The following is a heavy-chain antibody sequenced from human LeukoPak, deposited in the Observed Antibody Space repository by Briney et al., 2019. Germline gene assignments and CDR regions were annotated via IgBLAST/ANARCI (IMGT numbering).Heavy chain of an antibody. V-gene: IGHV1-24*01. J-gene: IGHJ4*02. CDR3: AIRRITMVRGVINSFDY. CDR2: FDPEDGET. CDR1: GYTLTELS. Sequence: ASVKVSCKVSGYTLTELSMHWVRQAPGKGLEWMGGFDPEDGETIYAQKFQGRVTMTEDTSTDTAYMELSSLRSGDTAVYYCAIRRITMVRGVINSFDYWGQGTLVTVSS. D-gene: IGHD3-10*01.